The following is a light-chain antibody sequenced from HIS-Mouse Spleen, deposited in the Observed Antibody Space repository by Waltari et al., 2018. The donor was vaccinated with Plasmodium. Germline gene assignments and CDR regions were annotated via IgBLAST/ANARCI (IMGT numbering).Light chain of an antibody. J-gene: IGLJ2*01. Sequence: QSALTQPPSASGSPGQSVTISCTGTSSDVGGYNYVSWYHRNPGKAPKLIIYEVSKRPSGVPDRFSGSQSGNTASLTVSGLQAEDEADYYCSSYAGSNNLVFGGGTKLTVL. V-gene: IGLV2-8*01. CDR2: EVS. CDR3: SSYAGSNNLV. CDR1: SSDVGGYNY.